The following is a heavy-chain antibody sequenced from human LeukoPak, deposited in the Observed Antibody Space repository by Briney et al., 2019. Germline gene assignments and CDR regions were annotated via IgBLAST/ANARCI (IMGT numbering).Heavy chain of an antibody. V-gene: IGHV4-39*01. CDR2: IYYSGST. CDR3: ARNRAWAAINY. CDR1: GGSISSSSYY. Sequence: PSETLSLTCTVSGGSISSSSYYWGWIRQPPGKGLEWIGSIYYSGSTYYNPSLKSRVTISVDTSKNQFSLKLSSVTAADTAVYYCARNRAWAAINYWGQGTLVTVSS. J-gene: IGHJ4*02. D-gene: IGHD2-2*02.